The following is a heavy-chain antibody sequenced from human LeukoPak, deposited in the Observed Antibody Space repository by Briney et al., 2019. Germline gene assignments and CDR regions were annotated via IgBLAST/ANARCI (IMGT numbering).Heavy chain of an antibody. CDR1: GYTFTGYY. V-gene: IGHV1-2*02. Sequence: ASVKVSCKASGYTFTGYYMHWVRQAPGQGLEWMGWINPNSGGTNYAQKFQGRVTMTRDTSISTAYMELSSLRSEDTAVYYCARATVVSSRSYYYYYMDVWGKGTTVTVSS. CDR3: ARATVVSSRSYYYYYMDV. CDR2: INPNSGGT. D-gene: IGHD4-23*01. J-gene: IGHJ6*03.